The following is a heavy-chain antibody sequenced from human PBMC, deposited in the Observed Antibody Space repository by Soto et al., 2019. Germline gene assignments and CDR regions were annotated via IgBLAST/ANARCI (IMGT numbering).Heavy chain of an antibody. D-gene: IGHD1-26*01. Sequence: GESLKISCAASGFTVSSNYMSWVRQAPGKGLEWVSVIYSGGSTYYADSVKGRFTISRDNSKNTLYLQMNSLRAEDTAVYYCAREYSGSYYEYFQHWGQGTLVTVSS. CDR3: AREYSGSYYEYFQH. CDR1: GFTVSSNY. V-gene: IGHV3-66*01. CDR2: IYSGGST. J-gene: IGHJ1*01.